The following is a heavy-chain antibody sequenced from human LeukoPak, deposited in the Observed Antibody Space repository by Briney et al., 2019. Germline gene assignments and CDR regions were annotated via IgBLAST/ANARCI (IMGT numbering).Heavy chain of an antibody. J-gene: IGHJ2*01. V-gene: IGHV4-59*08. D-gene: IGHD4-17*01. CDR1: GGSISSYY. Sequence: SETLSLTCTVSGGSISSYYWSWIRQPPGKGLEWIGYIYYSGSTNYNPSLKSRVTISVDTSKNQFSLKLSSVTAADTAVYYCASYLYGDYWYFDLWGRGTLATVSS. CDR2: IYYSGST. CDR3: ASYLYGDYWYFDL.